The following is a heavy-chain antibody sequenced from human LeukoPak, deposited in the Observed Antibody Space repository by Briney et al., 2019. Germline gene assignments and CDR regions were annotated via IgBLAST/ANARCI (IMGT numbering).Heavy chain of an antibody. D-gene: IGHD2-2*01. J-gene: IGHJ4*02. V-gene: IGHV3-7*01. CDR3: AREHATSSSSDY. CDR2: IKRDGSEK. Sequence: PGGSLRLSRAASEFTFSNYWMSWFRQAPGKGLEWLANIKRDGSEKYYVDSVKGRFTISRDNDKNTLYLQMNSLRVEDTAVYYCAREHATSSSSDYWGQGTLVTVSS. CDR1: EFTFSNYW.